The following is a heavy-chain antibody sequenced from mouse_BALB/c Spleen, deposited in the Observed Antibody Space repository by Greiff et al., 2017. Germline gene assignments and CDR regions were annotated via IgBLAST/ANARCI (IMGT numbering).Heavy chain of an antibody. D-gene: IGHD2-14*01. CDR1: GFSLTSYG. Sequence: QVHVKQSGPGLVQPSQSLSITCTVSGFSLTSYGVHWVRQSPGKGLEWLGVIWSGGSTDYNAAFISRLSISKDNSKSQVFFKMNSLQANDTAIYYCARSPVRRYAMDYWGQGTSVTVSS. CDR3: ARSPVRRYAMDY. V-gene: IGHV2-2*02. CDR2: IWSGGST. J-gene: IGHJ4*01.